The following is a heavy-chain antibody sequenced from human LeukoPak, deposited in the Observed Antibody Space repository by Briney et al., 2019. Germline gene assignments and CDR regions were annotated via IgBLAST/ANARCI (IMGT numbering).Heavy chain of an antibody. D-gene: IGHD6-13*01. CDR3: ARDHSSSWYRGAFDI. V-gene: IGHV4-61*05. CDR2: IYYSGST. CDR1: GGSISSSSYY. Sequence: SETLSLTCTVSGGSISSSSYYWGWIRQPPGKGLEWIGYIYYSGSTNYNPSFKSRVTISVDTSKNQFSLKLSSVTAADTAVYYCARDHSSSWYRGAFDIWGQGTMVTVSS. J-gene: IGHJ3*02.